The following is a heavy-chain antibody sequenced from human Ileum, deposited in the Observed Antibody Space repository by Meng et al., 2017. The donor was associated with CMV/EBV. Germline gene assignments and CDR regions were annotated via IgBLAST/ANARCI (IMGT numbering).Heavy chain of an antibody. CDR1: GFTFTSFA. Sequence: AAAGFTFTSFARAWVRQVPGKGLEWVARISASGGNTNYADSVKGRFTISRDNSKNMLDLQMNSLRAEDTAVYFCVKEQIYTYPAFDFWGQGTLVTVSS. J-gene: IGHJ4*02. V-gene: IGHV3-23*01. D-gene: IGHD5-18*01. CDR3: VKEQIYTYPAFDF. CDR2: ISASGGNT.